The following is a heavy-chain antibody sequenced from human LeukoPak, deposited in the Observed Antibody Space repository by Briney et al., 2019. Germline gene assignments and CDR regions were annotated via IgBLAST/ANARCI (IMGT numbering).Heavy chain of an antibody. J-gene: IGHJ2*01. Sequence: GGSLRLSCAASGFTFSSYWMHWVRQAPGKGLVWVSRINSDGSSTSHADSVKGRFTISRDNSKNTLYLQMGSLRGEDMAVYYCARWRPIEYFDIWGRGTLVTVSS. CDR3: ARWRPIEYFDI. V-gene: IGHV3-74*01. CDR2: INSDGSST. CDR1: GFTFSSYW. D-gene: IGHD1-26*01.